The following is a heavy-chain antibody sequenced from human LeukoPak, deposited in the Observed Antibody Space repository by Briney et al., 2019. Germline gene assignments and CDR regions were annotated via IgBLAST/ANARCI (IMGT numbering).Heavy chain of an antibody. Sequence: SGPTLVHPTQTLTLPCSFSGFPLSPNGVGVGWIRQPTGKALVRLPLLYWDDDKRYSPSLESRLTIPKDTSKNQGVLRMTNMDAVDTATYYGSYNRPSGSSDYWGWGTRATVSS. CDR2: LYWDDDK. D-gene: IGHD1-26*01. J-gene: IGHJ4*02. CDR1: GFPLSPNGVG. V-gene: IGHV2-5*02. CDR3: SYNRPSGSSDY.